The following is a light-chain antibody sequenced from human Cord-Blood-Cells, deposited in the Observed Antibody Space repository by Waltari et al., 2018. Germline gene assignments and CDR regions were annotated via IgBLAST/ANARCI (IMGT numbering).Light chain of an antibody. Sequence: QSALTQPASVSGSPGQSTTISCTGTSSDVGGYNYGSWYQQHPGKAPKLMIYDVSNLPSGVSNRFSSSKSGNTASRTISGLKAEDEADYYCSSYTSSSTWVFGGGTKLTVL. CDR3: SSYTSSSTWV. CDR1: SSDVGGYNY. J-gene: IGLJ3*02. V-gene: IGLV2-14*01. CDR2: DVS.